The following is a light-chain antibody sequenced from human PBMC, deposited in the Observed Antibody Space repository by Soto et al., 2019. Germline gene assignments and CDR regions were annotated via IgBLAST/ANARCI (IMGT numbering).Light chain of an antibody. V-gene: IGLV2-23*01. Sequence: QSALTQPASVSGSPGQSITISCTGTSSDVGSFNLVSWYQHHSGKAPKLIIYEDTKRPSGLSNRFSGSKSGNTASLTISGLQAEDEADYYCCSYEGSITLLFGGGTKVTVL. CDR3: CSYEGSITLL. CDR2: EDT. CDR1: SSDVGSFNL. J-gene: IGLJ2*01.